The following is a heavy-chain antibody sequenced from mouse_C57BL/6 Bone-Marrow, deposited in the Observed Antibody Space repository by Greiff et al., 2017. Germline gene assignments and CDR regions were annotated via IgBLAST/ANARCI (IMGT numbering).Heavy chain of an antibody. Sequence: QVQLQQPGAELVKPGASVKMSCKASGYTFTSSWITWVKQRPGQGLEWIGDIYPGSGSTNYNEKFKSKATLTVDTSSSTAYMQLSSLTSEDSAVYYCARDYYGSSLNYWGQGTTLTVSS. CDR1: GYTFTSSW. CDR2: IYPGSGST. CDR3: ARDYYGSSLNY. V-gene: IGHV1-55*01. D-gene: IGHD1-1*01. J-gene: IGHJ2*01.